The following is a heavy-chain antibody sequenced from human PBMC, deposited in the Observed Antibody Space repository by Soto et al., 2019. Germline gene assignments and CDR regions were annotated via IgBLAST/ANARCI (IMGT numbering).Heavy chain of an antibody. CDR3: ARGASYYYDSSGYRSPYFDY. D-gene: IGHD3-22*01. CDR2: TYYRSKWYN. J-gene: IGHJ4*02. V-gene: IGHV6-1*01. Sequence: SQTLSLTCAISGDSVSSNSAAWNWIRQSPSRGLEWLGRTYYRSKWYNDYAVSVKGRITINPDTSKNQFSLQLNSVTPEDTAVYYCARGASYYYDSSGYRSPYFDYWGQGTLVTV. CDR1: GDSVSSNSAA.